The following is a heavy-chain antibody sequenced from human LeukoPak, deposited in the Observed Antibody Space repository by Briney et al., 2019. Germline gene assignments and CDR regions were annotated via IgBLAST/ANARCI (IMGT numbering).Heavy chain of an antibody. V-gene: IGHV3-21*01. CDR1: GFTFSSYS. D-gene: IGHD3-10*01. CDR3: ARTVGGSGSYYNALDY. Sequence: GGSLRLSCAASGFTFSSYSMNWVRQAPGKGLEWVSSISSSSSYIYYADSVKGRFTISRDNAKNSLYLQMNSLRAEDTAVYYCARTVGGSGSYYNALDYWGQGTLVTVSS. CDR2: ISSSSSYI. J-gene: IGHJ4*02.